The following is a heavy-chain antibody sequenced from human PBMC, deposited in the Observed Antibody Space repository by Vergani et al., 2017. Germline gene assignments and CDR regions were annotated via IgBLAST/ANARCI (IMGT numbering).Heavy chain of an antibody. D-gene: IGHD3-3*01. CDR3: ARGGYDFGSGYYGAGWFDP. V-gene: IGHV4-61*02. Sequence: QVQLQESGPGLVKPSQTLSLTCTVSGGSISSGSYYWSWIRQPAGKGLGWIGRIYTSGSTNYNPSLKSRVTMSVDTSKNQFSLKLSSVTSADTAVYYCARGGYDFGSGYYGAGWFDPWGQGTLVTVSS. CDR1: GGSISSGSYY. CDR2: IYTSGST. J-gene: IGHJ5*02.